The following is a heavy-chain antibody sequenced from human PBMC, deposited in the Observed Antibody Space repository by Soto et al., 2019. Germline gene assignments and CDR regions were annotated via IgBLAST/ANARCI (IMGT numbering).Heavy chain of an antibody. V-gene: IGHV1-18*01. Sequence: ASVKVSCKAAGYTITSYGISWVRQAPGQGLEWMGWISAYNGNTNYAQKLQGRVTMTTDTSTSTAYMELRSLRSDDTAVYYCVCWGLSSYQDLIDVCSQGTTVTVSS. D-gene: IGHD3-16*01. CDR1: GYTITSYG. J-gene: IGHJ6*02. CDR3: VCWGLSSYQDLIDV. CDR2: ISAYNGNT.